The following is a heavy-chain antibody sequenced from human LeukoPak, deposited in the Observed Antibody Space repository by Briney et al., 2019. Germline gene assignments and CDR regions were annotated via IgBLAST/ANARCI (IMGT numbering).Heavy chain of an antibody. CDR1: GYTFTGYY. D-gene: IGHD5-18*01. V-gene: IGHV1-2*06. J-gene: IGHJ4*02. CDR3: ASRGYSYCLTFDY. CDR2: INPNSGGT. Sequence: ASVKVSCKASGYTFTGYYMHWVRQAPGQGLEWMGRINPNSGGTNYAQKFQGRVTMTRDTSISTAYMELSRLRSDDTAVYCCASRGYSYCLTFDYWGQGTLVTVSS.